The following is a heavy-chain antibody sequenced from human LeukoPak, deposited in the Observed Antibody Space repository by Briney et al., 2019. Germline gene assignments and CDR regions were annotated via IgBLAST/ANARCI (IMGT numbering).Heavy chain of an antibody. CDR3: ARSYYYDSSGYGFGY. CDR2: ISYDGSNK. Sequence: GGSLRLSCAASGFTFSSYAMHWVRQAPGKGLEWVAVISYDGSNKYYADSVKGRFTISRDNAKNSLYLQMNSLRAEDTAVYYCARSYYYDSSGYGFGYWGQGTLVTVSS. V-gene: IGHV3-30*04. CDR1: GFTFSSYA. J-gene: IGHJ4*02. D-gene: IGHD3-22*01.